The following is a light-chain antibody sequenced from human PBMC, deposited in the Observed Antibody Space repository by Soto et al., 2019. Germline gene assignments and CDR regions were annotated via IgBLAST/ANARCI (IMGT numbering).Light chain of an antibody. J-gene: IGLJ2*01. CDR3: YSAADNGVV. CDR2: KDS. CDR1: VLAKKY. Sequence: SSELTQPSSVSVSPGQTARITCSGDVLAKKYARWFQQMPGQAPVLVIYKDSERPSGIPERFSGSSSGTTVTLTISGAQVEDEADYYCYSAADNGVVFGGGTKLTVL. V-gene: IGLV3-27*01.